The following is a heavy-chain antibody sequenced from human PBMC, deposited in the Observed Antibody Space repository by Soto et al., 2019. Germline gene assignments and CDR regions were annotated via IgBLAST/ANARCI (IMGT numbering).Heavy chain of an antibody. CDR3: AHRVLRTVFGLVTTTAIYFDF. Sequence: QITLKESGPTVVKPTETLTLTCTFSGFSLTTSGVGVGWVRQSPGKAPEWLALIYWDDGKGYSTSLKSRLTTTKDTSKNQVLLTMANVDPADTATYYCAHRVLRTVFGLVTTTAIYFDFWGQGTPVVVSS. D-gene: IGHD3-3*01. J-gene: IGHJ4*02. CDR2: IYWDDGK. CDR1: GFSLTTSGVG. V-gene: IGHV2-5*02.